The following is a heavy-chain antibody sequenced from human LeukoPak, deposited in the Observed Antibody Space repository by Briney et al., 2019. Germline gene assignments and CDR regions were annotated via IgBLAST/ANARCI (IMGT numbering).Heavy chain of an antibody. CDR3: SSYACNCEHWD. CDR2: INPNSGDT. CDR1: EHLFSAYD. J-gene: IGHJ4*02. Sequence: ASVKVSCNAFEHLFSAYDTTTLAEAPGQGLEWMGWINPNSGDTNYAQKFQGRVTMTRDTSITTVYMELSSLRSDDTVVYYRSSYACNCEHWDWGQGTLVTVSS. V-gene: IGHV1-2*02. D-gene: IGHD1-1*01.